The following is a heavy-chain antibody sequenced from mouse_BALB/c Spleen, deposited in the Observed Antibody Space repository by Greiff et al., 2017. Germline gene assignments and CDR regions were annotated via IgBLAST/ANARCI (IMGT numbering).Heavy chain of an antibody. CDR2: ISSGSSTI. V-gene: IGHV5-17*02. CDR3: ARRGYAGDFDY. Sequence: EVMLVESGGGLVQPGGSRKLSCAASGFTFSSFGMHWVRQAPEKGLEWVAYISSGSSTIYYADTVKGRFTISRDNPKNTLFLQMTSLRSEDTAMYYCARRGYAGDFDYWGQGTTLTVSS. J-gene: IGHJ2*01. D-gene: IGHD2-14*01. CDR1: GFTFSSFG.